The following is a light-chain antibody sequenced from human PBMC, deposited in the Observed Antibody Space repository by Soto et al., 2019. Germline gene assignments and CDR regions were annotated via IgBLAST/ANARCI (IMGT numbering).Light chain of an antibody. CDR2: DVS. Sequence: QSALTQPRSVSGSPGQSVTISCTGTSRDVAAYNYVSWYQQHPGKAPKLLICDVSRRPSGVPDRFSGSKSGNTASLTISGLQAEDEADYYCCSYAGSYTYVVFGGGTKLTVL. V-gene: IGLV2-11*01. CDR1: SRDVAAYNY. J-gene: IGLJ2*01. CDR3: CSYAGSYTYVV.